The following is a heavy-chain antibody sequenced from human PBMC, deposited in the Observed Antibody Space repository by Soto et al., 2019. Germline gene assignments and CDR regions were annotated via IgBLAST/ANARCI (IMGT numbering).Heavy chain of an antibody. Sequence: ASVKVSCKASGYTFTSYGISWVRQAPGQGLEWMGWISAYNGNTNYAQKLQGRVTMTTDTSTSTAYMELRSLRSDDTAVYYCARNIVVVPAAKGWFDPWGQGTLVTVS. CDR2: ISAYNGNT. CDR3: ARNIVVVPAAKGWFDP. CDR1: GYTFTSYG. D-gene: IGHD2-2*01. V-gene: IGHV1-18*04. J-gene: IGHJ5*02.